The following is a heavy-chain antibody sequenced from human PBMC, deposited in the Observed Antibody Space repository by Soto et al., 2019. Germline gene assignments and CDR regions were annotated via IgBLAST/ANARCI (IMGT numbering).Heavy chain of an antibody. CDR1: GFTFSNAW. D-gene: IGHD3-10*01. Sequence: EVQLVESGGGLVKPGGSLRLSCAASGFTFSNAWMSWVRQAPGKGLERVGRIKSKTDGGTTDYAAPVKGRFTISRDDSKNTLYLQMNSLKTEDTAVYYCTTDPASLLWFGEFPFDYWGQGTLVTVSS. J-gene: IGHJ4*02. CDR3: TTDPASLLWFGEFPFDY. V-gene: IGHV3-15*01. CDR2: IKSKTDGGTT.